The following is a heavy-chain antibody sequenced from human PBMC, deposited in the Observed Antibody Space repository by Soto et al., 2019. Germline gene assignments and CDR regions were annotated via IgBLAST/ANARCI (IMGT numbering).Heavy chain of an antibody. Sequence: QVQLVQSGAEVKKPGSSVKVSCKASGGTFSSYAISWVRQAPGQGLEWMGGIIPIFGTANYAQKFQGRVTITADESTSTAYREPSSLRAEGRAGYYCERDRMDCPGAFPPWGEGTLVTVSS. J-gene: IGHJ5*02. CDR1: GGTFSSYA. V-gene: IGHV1-69*12. CDR3: ERDRMDCPGAFPP. D-gene: IGHD2-21*02. CDR2: IIPIFGTA.